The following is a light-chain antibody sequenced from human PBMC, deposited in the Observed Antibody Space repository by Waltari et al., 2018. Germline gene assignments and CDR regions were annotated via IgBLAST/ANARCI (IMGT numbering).Light chain of an antibody. V-gene: IGKV4-1*01. CDR1: QSVLYSSNNKNY. J-gene: IGKJ4*01. CDR2: WAS. Sequence: DIVMTQSPDSLAVSLGERATINCKSSQSVLYSSNNKNYLAWYQQKPGQPPKPLIYWASTRESGVPDRFSGRGSRTDFTLTISSLQAEDVAVYYCQQYYSTPLTFGGGTKVEIK. CDR3: QQYYSTPLT.